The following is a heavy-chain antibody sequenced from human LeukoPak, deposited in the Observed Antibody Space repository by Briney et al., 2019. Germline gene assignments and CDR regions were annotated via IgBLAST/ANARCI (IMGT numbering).Heavy chain of an antibody. V-gene: IGHV3-7*01. Sequence: GGSLRLSCAASGFTFSNFWMSWVRQAPGKGLEWVANINRDGSEKNYVDSVKGRFTISRDNAKNSQYLQMDSLRVDDTAVYYCATKATHFRANPFDFWGQGILVTVSS. CDR3: ATKATHFRANPFDF. J-gene: IGHJ4*02. D-gene: IGHD3-10*01. CDR1: GFTFSNFW. CDR2: INRDGSEK.